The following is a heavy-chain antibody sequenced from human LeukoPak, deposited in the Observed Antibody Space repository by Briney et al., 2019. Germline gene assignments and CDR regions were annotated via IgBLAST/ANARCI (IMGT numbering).Heavy chain of an antibody. CDR1: GFTFDDYT. V-gene: IGHV3-43*01. D-gene: IGHD6-13*01. CDR2: ISWDGGST. J-gene: IGHJ4*02. Sequence: QPGGSLRLSCAASGFTFDDYTMHWVRQAPGKGLEWVSLISWDGGSTYYADPVKGRFTISRDNSKNSLYLQMNSLRTEDTALYYCAKDSSSSSWSLFDYWGQGTLVTVSS. CDR3: AKDSSSSSWSLFDY.